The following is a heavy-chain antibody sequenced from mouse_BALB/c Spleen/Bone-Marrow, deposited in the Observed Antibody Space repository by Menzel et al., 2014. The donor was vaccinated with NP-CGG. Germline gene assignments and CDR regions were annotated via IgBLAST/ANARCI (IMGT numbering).Heavy chain of an antibody. D-gene: IGHD1-1*01. J-gene: IGHJ4*01. CDR3: ARHGYYGSRAMDY. Sequence: EVQVVEPGGGLVQPGGSLKLSCAASGFTFSSYTMSWVRQTPEKRLEWVAYISNGGGSTYYPDTVKGRFTISRDNAKNTLYLQMSSLKSEDTAMYYCARHGYYGSRAMDYWGQGTSVTVSS. CDR2: ISNGGGST. CDR1: GFTFSSYT. V-gene: IGHV5-12-2*01.